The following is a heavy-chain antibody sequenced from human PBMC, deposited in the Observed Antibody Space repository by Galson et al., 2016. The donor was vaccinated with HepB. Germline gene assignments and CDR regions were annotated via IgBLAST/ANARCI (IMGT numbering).Heavy chain of an antibody. CDR2: IDAGNTDT. J-gene: IGHJ4*02. V-gene: IGHV1-3*01. D-gene: IGHD3-10*01. Sequence: SVKVSRKASGYTFTNYAIHWVRQAPGQRLEWMGWIDAGNTDTKYLQKFQGRVTITRDTSASTAYMELSSLRSEDTAVYYCARGGGSWSYDFWGQGTLVTVSS. CDR3: ARGGGSWSYDF. CDR1: GYTFTNYA.